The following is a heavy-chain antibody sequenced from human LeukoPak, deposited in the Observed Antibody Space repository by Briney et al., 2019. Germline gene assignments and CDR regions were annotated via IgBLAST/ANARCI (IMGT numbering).Heavy chain of an antibody. CDR3: ARDRFCTTDRCSDY. V-gene: IGHV3-74*03. D-gene: IGHD2-8*01. J-gene: IGHJ4*02. CDR1: GFTFSYYW. CDR2: IKPDGTST. Sequence: GRSLRLSCAASGFTFSYYWMHWVRQAPGKGLVWVARIKPDGTSTTYADSVKGRFTISRDNAKNTLYLQMNSLRVEDTAVYYCARDRFCTTDRCSDYWGQGTLITVSS.